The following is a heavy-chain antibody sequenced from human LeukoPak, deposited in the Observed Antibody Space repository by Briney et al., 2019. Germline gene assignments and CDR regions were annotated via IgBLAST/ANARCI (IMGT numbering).Heavy chain of an antibody. J-gene: IGHJ4*02. D-gene: IGHD3-9*01. Sequence: GGSLRLSCAASGFTFSSYGMHWVRQAPGKGLEWVAFIRYDGSNKYYADSVKGRFTISRDNSKNTLYLQMNSLRAEDTAVYYCAKDPLRYFDWFQYLDYWGQGTLVTVSS. CDR2: IRYDGSNK. V-gene: IGHV3-30*02. CDR3: AKDPLRYFDWFQYLDY. CDR1: GFTFSSYG.